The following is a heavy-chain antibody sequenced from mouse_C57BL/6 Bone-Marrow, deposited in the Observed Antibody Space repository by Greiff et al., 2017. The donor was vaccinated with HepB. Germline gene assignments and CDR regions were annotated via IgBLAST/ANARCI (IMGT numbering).Heavy chain of an antibody. CDR3: ARGTNWDWFAY. J-gene: IGHJ3*01. D-gene: IGHD4-1*02. CDR1: GYTFTSYG. CDR2: IYPRSGNT. V-gene: IGHV1-81*01. Sequence: QVQLKQSGAELARPGASVKLSCKASGYTFTSYGISWVKQRTGQGLEWIGEIYPRSGNTYYNEKFKGKATLTADKSSSTAYMELRSLTSEDSAVYFCARGTNWDWFAYWGQGTLVTVSA.